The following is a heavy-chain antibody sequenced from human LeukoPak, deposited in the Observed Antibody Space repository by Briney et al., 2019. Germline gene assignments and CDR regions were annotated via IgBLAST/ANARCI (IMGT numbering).Heavy chain of an antibody. CDR3: ARDHKSSTVTRPYYYYYYHMDV. V-gene: IGHV3-7*01. CDR1: GFTFSSYW. D-gene: IGHD4-17*01. Sequence: GGSLRLSCAASGFTFSSYWMSWVRQAPGKGLEWVANIKQDGSEKYYVDSVKGRFTISRDNAKNSLYLQMNSLRAEDTAVYYCARDHKSSTVTRPYYYYYYHMDVWGKGTTVTVSS. J-gene: IGHJ6*03. CDR2: IKQDGSEK.